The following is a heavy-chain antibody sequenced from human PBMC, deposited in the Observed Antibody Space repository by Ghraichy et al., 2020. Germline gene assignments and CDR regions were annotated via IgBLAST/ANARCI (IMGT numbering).Heavy chain of an antibody. CDR3: ARGKDHLLCPFDT. Sequence: ESLNISCTVSGDSIGTHYWSWIRQPPGKRPEWLGYVFYTGNPNYSPPLKSRLTVSLDTSKNQFSLNLTSVTAADTAVYYCARGKDHLLCPFDTWGQGILVTVSS. J-gene: IGHJ4*02. CDR2: VFYTGNP. D-gene: IGHD2-2*01. CDR1: GDSIGTHY. V-gene: IGHV4-59*11.